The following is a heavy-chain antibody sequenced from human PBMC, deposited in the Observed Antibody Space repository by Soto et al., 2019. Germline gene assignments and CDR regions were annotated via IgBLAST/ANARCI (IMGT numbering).Heavy chain of an antibody. V-gene: IGHV1-69*13. Sequence: ASVKVSCKASGGTFSSYAISWVRQAPGQGLEWMGGIIPIFGTANYAQKFQGRVTITADESTSTAYMELSSLRSEDTAVYYCARGGYQLLVNDYYYNGMDVWGQGTTVTVSS. D-gene: IGHD2-2*01. J-gene: IGHJ6*02. CDR2: IIPIFGTA. CDR3: ARGGYQLLVNDYYYNGMDV. CDR1: GGTFSSYA.